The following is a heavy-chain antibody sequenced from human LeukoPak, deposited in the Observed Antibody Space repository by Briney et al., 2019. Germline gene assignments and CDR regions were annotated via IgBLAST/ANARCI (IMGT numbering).Heavy chain of an antibody. CDR3: ARGHDYVWGSYRPTHDAFDI. V-gene: IGHV3-21*01. CDR1: GFTLSSYS. CDR2: ISSSSSHI. J-gene: IGHJ3*02. D-gene: IGHD3-16*02. Sequence: GGSLRLSCAVSGFTLSSYSMNWVRQAPGKGLEWVSSISSSSSHIYYADSVKGRFTISRDNSKNTLYLQMNSLRAEDTAVYYCARGHDYVWGSYRPTHDAFDIWGQGTMVTVSS.